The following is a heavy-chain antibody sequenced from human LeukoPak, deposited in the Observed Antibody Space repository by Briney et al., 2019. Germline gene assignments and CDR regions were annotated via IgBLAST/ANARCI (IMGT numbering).Heavy chain of an antibody. J-gene: IGHJ3*02. CDR3: ARHGLTGSFDI. Sequence: GESLKISCRGSGYTFTSYWIAWVRQMPGKGLEWMGIIYPGDSDYRNSPSFQGQVTTSVDRSISTAYLQWSSLKASDTAMYYCARHGLTGSFDIWGQGTMVTVSS. CDR1: GYTFTSYW. D-gene: IGHD7-27*01. V-gene: IGHV5-51*01. CDR2: IYPGDSDY.